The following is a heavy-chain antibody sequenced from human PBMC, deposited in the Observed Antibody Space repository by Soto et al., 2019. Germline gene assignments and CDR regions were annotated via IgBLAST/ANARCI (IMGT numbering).Heavy chain of an antibody. Sequence: AETLSLTCTVYGNYITNNRWWSWVRQPPGKGPELIGEIYHTGIANYNPSLESRVAFSVDKSKNQFSLSLTSVTAADTAVYYCVSKLGPYYYGLDVWGQGTTVTVSS. D-gene: IGHD3-16*01. V-gene: IGHV4-4*02. CDR2: IYHTGIA. CDR1: GNYITNNRW. J-gene: IGHJ6*02. CDR3: VSKLGPYYYGLDV.